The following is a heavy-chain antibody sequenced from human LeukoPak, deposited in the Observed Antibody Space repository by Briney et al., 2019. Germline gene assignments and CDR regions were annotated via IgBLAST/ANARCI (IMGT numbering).Heavy chain of an antibody. CDR3: ARGTPDSSVQVFDY. J-gene: IGHJ4*02. D-gene: IGHD3-22*01. CDR2: INHSGST. V-gene: IGHV4-34*01. Sequence: SETLSLTCAVYGGSFSGYYWSWIRQPPGKGLEWIGEINHSGSTNYNPSLKSRVTISVDTSKNQFSLKLGSVTAADTAVYYCARGTPDSSVQVFDYWGQGTLVTVSS. CDR1: GGSFSGYY.